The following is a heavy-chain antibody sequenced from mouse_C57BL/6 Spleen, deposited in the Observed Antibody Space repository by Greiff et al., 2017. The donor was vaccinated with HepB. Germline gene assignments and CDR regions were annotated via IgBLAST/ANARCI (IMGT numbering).Heavy chain of an antibody. J-gene: IGHJ4*01. D-gene: IGHD2-9*01. V-gene: IGHV10-3*01. CDR3: VRERPYYGYPYAMDY. CDR2: IRSKSSNYAT. Sequence: EVQLVESGGGLVQPKGSLKLSCAASGFTFNTYAMHWVRQAPGKGLEWVARIRSKSSNYATYYADSGKDRFTISRDDSQSMLYLQMNNLKTEDTAMYYCVRERPYYGYPYAMDYWGQGTSVTVSS. CDR1: GFTFNTYA.